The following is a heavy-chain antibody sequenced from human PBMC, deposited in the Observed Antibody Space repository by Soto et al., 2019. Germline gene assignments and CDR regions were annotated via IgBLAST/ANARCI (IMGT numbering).Heavy chain of an antibody. CDR3: ARVNSGYSSSWRQTHFDY. CDR1: GFTFSSYS. Sequence: PGGSLRLSCAASGFTFSSYSMNWVRQAPGKGLEWVPYISSSSSTIYYADSVKGRFTISRDNAKNSLYLQMNSLRDEDTAVYYCARVNSGYSSSWRQTHFDYWGQGTLVTVSS. J-gene: IGHJ4*02. CDR2: ISSSSSTI. D-gene: IGHD6-13*01. V-gene: IGHV3-48*02.